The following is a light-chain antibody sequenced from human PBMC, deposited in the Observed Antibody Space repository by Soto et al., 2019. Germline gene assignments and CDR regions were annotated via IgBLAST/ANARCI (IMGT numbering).Light chain of an antibody. CDR3: QLYGSSPPRYT. CDR2: AAS. J-gene: IGKJ2*01. V-gene: IGKV3-20*01. CDR1: QSVSSSY. Sequence: ESVLTQSPGTLSLSPGERAALSCRASQSVSSSYLAWYQQKSGQAPRLLIYAASTRATGIPDRFSGSGSGTDFTLTISRLEPEDFAVYFCQLYGSSPPRYTFGQGTKLESK.